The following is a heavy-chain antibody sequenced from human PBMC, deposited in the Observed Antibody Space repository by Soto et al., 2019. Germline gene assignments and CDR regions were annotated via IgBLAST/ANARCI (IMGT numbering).Heavy chain of an antibody. CDR1: GGSISSYY. V-gene: IGHV4-59*01. CDR2: IYYSGST. D-gene: IGHD3-16*02. Sequence: QVQLQESGPGLVKPSETLSLTCTVSGGSISSYYWSWIRQPPGKGLEWIGYIYYSGSTNYNPSLKSRVTISVDTSKNQFSLKLSSVTAADTAVYYCAREPYDYVWGSYRPGYYFDYWGQGTLVTVSS. CDR3: AREPYDYVWGSYRPGYYFDY. J-gene: IGHJ4*02.